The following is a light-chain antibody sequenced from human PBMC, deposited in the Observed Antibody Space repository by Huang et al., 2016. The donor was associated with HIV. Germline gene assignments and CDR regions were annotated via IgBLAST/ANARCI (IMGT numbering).Light chain of an antibody. CDR2: WAS. V-gene: IGKV4-1*01. CDR1: QSLLDSSLNKDK. Sequence: DIVMTQSPDSLVVSLGERATIHCRSTQSLLDSSLNKDKLAWYQQKPGQPPRLLIYWASTRESAVPDRFSGSGSGTDFTLTISSLQAEDVAIYYCQQYYRTPLTFGGGTKIEIK. J-gene: IGKJ4*01. CDR3: QQYYRTPLT.